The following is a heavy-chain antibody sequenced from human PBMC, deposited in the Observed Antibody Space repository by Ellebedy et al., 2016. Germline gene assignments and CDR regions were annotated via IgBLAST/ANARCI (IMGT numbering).Heavy chain of an antibody. J-gene: IGHJ4*02. CDR1: GFIFSNYF. CDR3: RQGHYFDQ. Sequence: GESLKISXTVSGFIFSNYFMTWIRQAPGKGLEWVATISGGGDNTFFADSVKGRFTISRDNSKNTLYLQMNNLRVDDTALYYCRQGHYFDQWGQGALVTVSS. CDR2: ISGGGDNT. V-gene: IGHV3-23*01.